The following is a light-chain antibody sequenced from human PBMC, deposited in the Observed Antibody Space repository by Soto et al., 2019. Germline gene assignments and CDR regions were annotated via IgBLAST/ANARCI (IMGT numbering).Light chain of an antibody. CDR1: SSDVGSYNY. J-gene: IGLJ1*01. CDR3: SSYSSSSTV. Sequence: QSALTQPASVSGSPGQSITISCTGTSSDVGSYNYVSWYQQYPGKVPKLMIYEVSTRPSGVSSRFSGSKSGNTASLTISGLQAEDEADYYCSSYSSSSTVFGTGTKLTVI. V-gene: IGLV2-14*01. CDR2: EVS.